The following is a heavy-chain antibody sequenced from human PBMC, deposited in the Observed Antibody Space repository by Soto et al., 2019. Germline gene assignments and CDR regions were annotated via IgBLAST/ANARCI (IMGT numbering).Heavy chain of an antibody. J-gene: IGHJ5*02. CDR3: ARARRYRSGWPFDP. Sequence: QVQLVQSGAEVKKPGASVKVSCKASGYTFTSYDINWVRQATGQGLEWMGWMNPNSGNTGYAQKFQGRVTMTRNTDISTAYMELSSLRSEDTAVDYWARARRYRSGWPFDPWGQGTLVTGSS. D-gene: IGHD6-19*01. CDR2: MNPNSGNT. V-gene: IGHV1-8*01. CDR1: GYTFTSYD.